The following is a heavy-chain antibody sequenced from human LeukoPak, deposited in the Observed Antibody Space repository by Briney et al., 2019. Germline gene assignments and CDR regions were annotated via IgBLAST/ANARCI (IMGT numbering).Heavy chain of an antibody. Sequence: SETLSLTCAVYGGSFSGYYWTWVRQPPGKGLEWIGEINHRGVTTYYPSLKSRVTISIDTYRNQFSLTMHSLTAADTAVYYCARTVGRTASLSYWGQGTLVTVSS. J-gene: IGHJ4*02. CDR1: GGSFSGYY. V-gene: IGHV4-34*01. CDR3: ARTVGRTASLSY. CDR2: INHRGVT. D-gene: IGHD4-4*01.